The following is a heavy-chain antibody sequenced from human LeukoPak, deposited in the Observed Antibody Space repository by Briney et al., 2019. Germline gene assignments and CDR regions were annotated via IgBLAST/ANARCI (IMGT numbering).Heavy chain of an antibody. V-gene: IGHV3-53*01. D-gene: IGHD6-6*01. CDR1: GFTVSSNY. CDR2: IFSGGTT. Sequence: GGSLRLSCAASGFTVSSNYMSWVRQAPGKGLEWVSVIFSGGTTYYADSVKGRFTISRDNDKNLMYLQMNSLRAEDTAVYYCARGGRPDYWGQGTLVTVSS. J-gene: IGHJ4*02. CDR3: ARGGRPDY.